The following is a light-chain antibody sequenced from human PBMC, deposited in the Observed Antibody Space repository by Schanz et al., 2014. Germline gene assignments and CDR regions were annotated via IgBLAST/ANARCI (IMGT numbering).Light chain of an antibody. V-gene: IGLV1-40*01. Sequence: QSVLTQPPSVSGAPGQRATISCTGSGSNIGAGYAVHWYQQDPGAAPKLLIYGDYNRPSGVPDRFSGSKSGTSAYLAITGLQAEDEADYYCAAWDDSLSALFGGGTKLTVL. J-gene: IGLJ2*01. CDR1: GSNIGAGYA. CDR2: GDY. CDR3: AAWDDSLSAL.